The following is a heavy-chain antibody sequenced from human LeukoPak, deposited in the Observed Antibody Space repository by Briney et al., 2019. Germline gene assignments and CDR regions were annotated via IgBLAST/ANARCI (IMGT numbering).Heavy chain of an antibody. CDR3: TTNYYTSGNDD. D-gene: IGHD3-10*01. CDR2: IKSKTDGGAT. Sequence: GGSLRLSCAASGFTFSNYNMNWVRQAPGKGLEWVGRIKSKTDGGATDYAAPVKGRFTISRDDSKNRLDLQMNSLKTEDTAVYYCTTNYYTSGNDDWGQGTLVTVSS. J-gene: IGHJ4*02. CDR1: GFTFSNYN. V-gene: IGHV3-15*01.